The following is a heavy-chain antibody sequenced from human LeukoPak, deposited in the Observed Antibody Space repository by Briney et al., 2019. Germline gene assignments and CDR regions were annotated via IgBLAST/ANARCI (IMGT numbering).Heavy chain of an antibody. V-gene: IGHV3-74*01. J-gene: IGHJ4*02. Sequence: PGGSLRLSCAASGFTFSSYWMHWVRQAPGRGLVWVSRIYIEGSSTIYADSVKGRFTISRDNAKNTPYLQMNSLRAEDTAVYYRASEKYYYDSSGYYGAYWGQATLVTVSS. CDR2: IYIEGSST. CDR1: GFTFSSYW. D-gene: IGHD3-22*01. CDR3: ASEKYYYDSSGYYGAY.